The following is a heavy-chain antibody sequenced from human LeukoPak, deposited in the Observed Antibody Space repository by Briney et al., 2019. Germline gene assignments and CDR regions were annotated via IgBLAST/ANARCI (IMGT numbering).Heavy chain of an antibody. D-gene: IGHD3-10*01. CDR2: IKSKTDGGTT. J-gene: IGHJ4*02. Sequence: GGSLRLSCAASGFTFSNAWMSWVRQAPGKGLEWVGRIKSKTDGGTTDYVAPVKGRFTISRDDSKNTLYLQMNSLKTEDTAVYSCTRHGGGFGELNKEFDYWGQGTLVTVSS. CDR1: GFTFSNAW. CDR3: TRHGGGFGELNKEFDY. V-gene: IGHV3-15*01.